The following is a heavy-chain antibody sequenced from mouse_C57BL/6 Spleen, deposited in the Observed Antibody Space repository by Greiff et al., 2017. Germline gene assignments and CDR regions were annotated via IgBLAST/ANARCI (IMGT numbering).Heavy chain of an antibody. D-gene: IGHD1-1*01. Sequence: VQLQQPGTELVKPGASVKLSCKASGYTFTSYWMHWVKQRPGQGLEWIGNINPSNGGPNYNEKFKSKATLTVDKSSSTAYMHLSSLTSEDSAVYYCARSLYYYGSSSFAYWGQGTLVTVS. CDR1: GYTFTSYW. J-gene: IGHJ3*01. CDR2: INPSNGGP. CDR3: ARSLYYYGSSSFAY. V-gene: IGHV1-53*01.